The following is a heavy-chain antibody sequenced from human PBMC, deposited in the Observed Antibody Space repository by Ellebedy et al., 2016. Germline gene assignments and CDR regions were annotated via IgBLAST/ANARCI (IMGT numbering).Heavy chain of an antibody. Sequence: GGSLRLXXAASGFSFRSYVMYWVRQAPGKGLECVAVISEDGRKEYYVNSVEGRFFISRDNSNNTLFLQMNSLRPEDTAVYYCVGAPRGYGGWFDPWGQGTLVSVSS. V-gene: IGHV3-30*04. J-gene: IGHJ5*02. CDR3: VGAPRGYGGWFDP. CDR2: ISEDGRKE. D-gene: IGHD4-23*01. CDR1: GFSFRSYV.